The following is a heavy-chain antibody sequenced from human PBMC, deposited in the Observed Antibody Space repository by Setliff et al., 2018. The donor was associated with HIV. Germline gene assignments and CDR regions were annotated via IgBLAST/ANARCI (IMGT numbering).Heavy chain of an antibody. J-gene: IGHJ4*02. CDR1: GYSVTSDYY. CDR3: ARVDTMLLFFDL. D-gene: IGHD3-10*02. Sequence: PSETLSLTCVVSGYSVTSDYYWGWIRQSPGKGLEWIGSVYYSGSTYHNPSLKSRITISIDTSKDHFSLHLTSVTAADTAIYYCARVDTMLLFFDLWGQGTLVTSPQ. CDR2: VYYSGST. V-gene: IGHV4-38-2*01.